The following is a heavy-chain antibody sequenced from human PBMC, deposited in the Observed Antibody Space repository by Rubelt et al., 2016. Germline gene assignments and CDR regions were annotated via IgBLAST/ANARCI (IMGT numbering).Heavy chain of an antibody. Sequence: QLQLQESGPGLVKPSETLSLTCTVSGGSISSSSYYWGWIRQPPGKGLEWIGSIYYSGSTYYNPSLKSRVTISVDTSKNQFSLKLGSVTAADTAVYYCARDRWFGELSFDYWGQGTLVSVSS. CDR1: GGSISSSSYY. V-gene: IGHV4-39*07. CDR3: ARDRWFGELSFDY. D-gene: IGHD3-10*01. CDR2: IYYSGST. J-gene: IGHJ4*02.